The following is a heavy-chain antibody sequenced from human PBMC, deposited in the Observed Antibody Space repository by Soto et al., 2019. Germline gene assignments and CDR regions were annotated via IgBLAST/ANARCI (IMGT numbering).Heavy chain of an antibody. Sequence: GVSLRLSCAASGFTFSSYGMHWVSQAPGKGLEWVAVIWYDGINKYYADSVKGRFTISRDNSKNTLYLQMNSLRAEDTAVYYCARDLAAAGSIDYWGQGTLVTVSS. CDR3: ARDLAAAGSIDY. V-gene: IGHV3-33*01. CDR2: IWYDGINK. J-gene: IGHJ4*02. CDR1: GFTFSSYG. D-gene: IGHD6-13*01.